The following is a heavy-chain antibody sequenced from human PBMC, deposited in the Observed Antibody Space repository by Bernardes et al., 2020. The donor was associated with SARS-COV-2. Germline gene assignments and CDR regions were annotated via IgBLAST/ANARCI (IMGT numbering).Heavy chain of an antibody. CDR3: ARLGSYRFPD. V-gene: IGHV4-39*07. Sequence: SDTLSLTCTVSGGSISSTTDYWGWIRQPPGRGLAWIVSVYYTGSTNYNPSLRSRVTISVDTSKNQFSLKLSSVTAADTAVYYCARLGSYRFPDWGQGTLVTVSS. CDR2: VYYTGST. CDR1: GGSISSTTDY. J-gene: IGHJ4*02. D-gene: IGHD3-16*02.